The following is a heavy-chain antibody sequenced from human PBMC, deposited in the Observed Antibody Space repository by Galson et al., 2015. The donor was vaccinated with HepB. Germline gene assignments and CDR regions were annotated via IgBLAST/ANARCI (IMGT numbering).Heavy chain of an antibody. D-gene: IGHD2-2*01. CDR1: GYTFTSYG. Sequence: SVKVSCKASGYTFTSYGISWVRQAPGQGLEWMGWISAYNGNTNYAQKLQGRVTMTTDTSTSTAYMELRSLRSDDTAVYYCARDRGCSSTSCYDGWDYYYYGMDVWGQGTTVTVSS. J-gene: IGHJ6*02. V-gene: IGHV1-18*04. CDR2: ISAYNGNT. CDR3: ARDRGCSSTSCYDGWDYYYYGMDV.